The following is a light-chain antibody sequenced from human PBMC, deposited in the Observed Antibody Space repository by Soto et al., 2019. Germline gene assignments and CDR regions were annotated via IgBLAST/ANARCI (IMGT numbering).Light chain of an antibody. CDR2: GAS. V-gene: IGKV3-20*01. CDR3: QQYGSSPWT. J-gene: IGKJ1*01. CDR1: QSVTRSS. Sequence: EIVLTQSPGTLSLSPGERATLSCRASQSVTRSSLAWYQQKPGQAPRLLIYGASSRATGIPDRFSGSGSGTHFTLDISRLEPEDFAMYYCQQYGSSPWTFGQGTKVEIK.